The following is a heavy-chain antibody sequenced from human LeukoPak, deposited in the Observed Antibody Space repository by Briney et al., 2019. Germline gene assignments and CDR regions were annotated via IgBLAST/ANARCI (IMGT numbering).Heavy chain of an antibody. CDR2: INSDGRIT. CDR1: GFTFTNHW. CDR3: ASPYCGRIACYGGNY. D-gene: IGHD2-21*01. Sequence: PGGSLRLSCAASGFTFTNHWMHWVCQAPGKGLVWVSRINSDGRITNYADSVEGRFTISRDNAKNTLYLQMNSLRAEDTAVYYCASPYCGRIACYGGNYWGQGTLVTVSS. J-gene: IGHJ4*02. V-gene: IGHV3-74*01.